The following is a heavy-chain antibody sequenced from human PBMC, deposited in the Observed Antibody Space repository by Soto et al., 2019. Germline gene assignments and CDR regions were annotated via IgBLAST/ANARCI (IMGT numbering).Heavy chain of an antibody. D-gene: IGHD2-8*02. CDR1: GFTFSTYA. V-gene: IGHV3-23*01. CDR3: VKVYCKGDV. J-gene: IGHJ6*02. CDR2: ISGSGGSI. Sequence: EVPLLESGGGLVQPGGSLRLSCAASGFTFSTYAMNWVRQAPGNGLEWVAAISGSGGSIHYADSVKGRFTISRDKSEDAPYVQLSTLREEAAAVYQCVKVYCKGDVWGQGTTVTVSS.